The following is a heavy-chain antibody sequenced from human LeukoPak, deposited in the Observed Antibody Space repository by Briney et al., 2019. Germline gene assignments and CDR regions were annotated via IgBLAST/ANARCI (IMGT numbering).Heavy chain of an antibody. J-gene: IGHJ3*02. CDR1: GFMFSSYS. CDR2: ISYDGSNT. Sequence: GGSLRLSCAASGFMFSSYSVRWVRQAPGKGLEWVAVISYDGSNTYYADSVKGRFTISRDNSKNTLYLQMNSLRAEDTAVYYCAKDLVKGSIRDAFDIWGQGTMVTVSS. CDR3: AKDLVKGSIRDAFDI. V-gene: IGHV3-30*04. D-gene: IGHD3-10*01.